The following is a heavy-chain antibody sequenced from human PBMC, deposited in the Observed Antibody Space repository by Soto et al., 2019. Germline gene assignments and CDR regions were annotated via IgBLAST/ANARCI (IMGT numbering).Heavy chain of an antibody. D-gene: IGHD6-19*01. J-gene: IGHJ6*02. CDR2: IYSGGST. V-gene: IGHV3-53*01. Sequence: GGSLRLSCAASGFTVSSNYMSWVRQAPGKGLEWVSVIYSGGSTYYADSVKGRFTISRDNSKNTLYLQMNSLRAEDTAVYYCARVGSVAGPPRHYYYYYGMDVWGQGTTVTVSS. CDR1: GFTVSSNY. CDR3: ARVGSVAGPPRHYYYYYGMDV.